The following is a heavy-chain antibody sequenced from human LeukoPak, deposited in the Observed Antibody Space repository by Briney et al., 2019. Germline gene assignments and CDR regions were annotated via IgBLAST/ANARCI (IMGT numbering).Heavy chain of an antibody. Sequence: GGSLRLSCAASGFTFSSYAMHRVRQAPGKGLEWVAVISYDGSNKYYADSVKGRFTISRDNSKNTLYLQMNSLRAEDTAVYYCAKSYRRYYFDYWGQGTLVTVSS. J-gene: IGHJ4*02. CDR2: ISYDGSNK. CDR3: AKSYRRYYFDY. V-gene: IGHV3-30*04. CDR1: GFTFSSYA. D-gene: IGHD3-16*02.